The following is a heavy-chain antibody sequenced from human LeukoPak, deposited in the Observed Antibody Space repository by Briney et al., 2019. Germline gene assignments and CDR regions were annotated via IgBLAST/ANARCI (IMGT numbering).Heavy chain of an antibody. CDR2: IYYSGGT. V-gene: IGHV4-59*08. CDR3: ARKTSGVFVVGGIYGMDV. Sequence: SETLSLTCTVSGGSISGYYWSWIRQPPGKGLEWIGYIYYSGGTDYNPSLKSRVTISVDTSKNQLSLRLTSVTAADTAVYYCARKTSGVFVVGGIYGMDVWGQGTTVTVS. D-gene: IGHD3-10*01. J-gene: IGHJ6*02. CDR1: GGSISGYY.